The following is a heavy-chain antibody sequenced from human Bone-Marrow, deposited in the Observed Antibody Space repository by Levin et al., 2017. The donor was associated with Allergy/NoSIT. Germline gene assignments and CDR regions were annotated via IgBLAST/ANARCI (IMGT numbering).Heavy chain of an antibody. CDR2: TSYDAKIS. D-gene: IGHD5-18*01. V-gene: IGHV3-30*04. CDR3: ASHTAYSYGVNWHFDL. J-gene: IGHJ2*01. CDR1: DFMFTYYA. Sequence: QSGGSLRLSCTSSDFMFTYYAIHWVRQSPGKGLEWVAATSYDAKISFYGDSVKGRFTVSRDNSKNTLYLQMNSLRPDDTATYYCASHTAYSYGVNWHFDLWGRGTLVTVSS.